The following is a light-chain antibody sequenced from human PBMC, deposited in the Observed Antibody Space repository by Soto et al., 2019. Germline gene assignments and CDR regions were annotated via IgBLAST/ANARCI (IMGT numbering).Light chain of an antibody. Sequence: DIQMTQSPSSLSASVGDRVTITCRASRGINIYLAWYKQKAGKVPKLLIYDASTLQSGVPSRFSGSGSGTDFTLTISGLQPEDVATYYCQKYNGAPLTFGGGTKVEIK. CDR2: DAS. CDR3: QKYNGAPLT. CDR1: RGINIY. V-gene: IGKV1-27*01. J-gene: IGKJ4*01.